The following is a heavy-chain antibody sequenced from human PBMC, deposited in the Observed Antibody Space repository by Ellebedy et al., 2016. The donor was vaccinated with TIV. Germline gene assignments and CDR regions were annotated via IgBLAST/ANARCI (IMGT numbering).Heavy chain of an antibody. Sequence: AASVKVSCKASEYTFTSYYIHCVRQAPGQGLEWMGIINPSDSSTSYTEKFQGRVTLTSDTSTSPVSMQVSSLRSEDTAVYYCARAAGTDYQDSGSFPSGYFYMDVWGKGTTVTVSS. D-gene: IGHD3-10*01. V-gene: IGHV1-46*01. CDR3: ARAAGTDYQDSGSFPSGYFYMDV. CDR1: EYTFTSYY. CDR2: INPSDSST. J-gene: IGHJ6*03.